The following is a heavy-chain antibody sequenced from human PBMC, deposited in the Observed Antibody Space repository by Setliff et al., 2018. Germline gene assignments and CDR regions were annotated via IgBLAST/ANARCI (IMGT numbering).Heavy chain of an antibody. CDR2: ISTSGVST. J-gene: IGHJ6*02. CDR1: GFTFSSYA. CDR3: GSRPEYGMDV. Sequence: LSLSCAASGFTFSSYAMSWVRQAPGKGLEWVSTISTSGVSTYYADSVKGRFTISRDNSKNTLYLQMNTLRAEDTAVYYCGSRPEYGMDVWGQGTTVTVSS. V-gene: IGHV3-23*01.